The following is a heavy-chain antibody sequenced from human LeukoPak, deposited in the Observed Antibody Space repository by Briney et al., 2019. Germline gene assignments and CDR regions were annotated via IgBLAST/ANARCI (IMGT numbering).Heavy chain of an antibody. CDR1: GYTFTGYY. CDR2: INPNSGGT. CDR3: ARDRAARPLSYYYYYYMDV. V-gene: IGHV1-2*02. D-gene: IGHD6-6*01. J-gene: IGHJ6*03. Sequence: ASVKVSCKASGYTFTGYYMHWVRQAPGQGLEWMGWINPNSGGTNYAQKFQGRVTMTRDTSISTAYMELSRLRSDDTAVYYCARDRAARPLSYYYYYYMDVWGKGTTVTVSS.